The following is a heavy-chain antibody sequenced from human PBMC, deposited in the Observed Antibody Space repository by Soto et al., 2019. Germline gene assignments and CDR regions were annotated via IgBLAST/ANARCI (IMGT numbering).Heavy chain of an antibody. CDR2: INHSGST. V-gene: IGHV4-34*01. CDR3: AGCTYYYDSSGFRTYYFDY. Sequence: SETLSLTCAVYGGSFSGYYWSWIRQPPGKGLEWIGEINHSGSTNYNPSLKSRVTISVDTSKNQFSLKLSSVTAADTAVYYCAGCTYYYDSSGFRTYYFDYWCQGTLVTVSS. CDR1: GGSFSGYY. D-gene: IGHD3-22*01. J-gene: IGHJ4*02.